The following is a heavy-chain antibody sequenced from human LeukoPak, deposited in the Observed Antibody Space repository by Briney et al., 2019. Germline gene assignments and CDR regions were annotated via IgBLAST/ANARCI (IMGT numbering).Heavy chain of an antibody. J-gene: IGHJ3*02. CDR3: AKDNRYSSGWYGAFDI. CDR1: GFTFDDYA. Sequence: GGSLRLSCAACGFTFDDYAMHWVRQAPGKGLEWVSLISWDGGSTYYADSVKGRFTISRDNSKNSLYLQMNSLRAEDTALYYCAKDNRYSSGWYGAFDIWGQGTMVTVSS. D-gene: IGHD6-19*01. CDR2: ISWDGGST. V-gene: IGHV3-43D*04.